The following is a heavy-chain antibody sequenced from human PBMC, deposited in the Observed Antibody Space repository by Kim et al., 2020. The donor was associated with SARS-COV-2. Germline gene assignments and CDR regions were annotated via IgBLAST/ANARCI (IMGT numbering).Heavy chain of an antibody. CDR3: ARVTKGWELLSAFDI. Sequence: QKFQGRVTITADESTSTAYMELSSLRSEDTAVYYCARVTKGWELLSAFDIWGQGTMVTVSS. D-gene: IGHD1-26*01. J-gene: IGHJ3*02. V-gene: IGHV1-69*01.